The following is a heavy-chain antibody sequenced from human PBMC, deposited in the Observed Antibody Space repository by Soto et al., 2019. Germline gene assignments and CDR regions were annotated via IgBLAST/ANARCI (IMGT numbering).Heavy chain of an antibody. D-gene: IGHD3-22*01. Sequence: QVQLVESGGGVVQPGRSLRLSCAASGFTFSSYGMHWVRQAPGKGLEWVAVIWYDGSNKYYADSVKGRFTISRDNSKNTLYLQMNSLRAEDTAVYYCARDQIAETSNWFDPWGQGTLVTVSS. CDR3: ARDQIAETSNWFDP. J-gene: IGHJ5*02. CDR1: GFTFSSYG. V-gene: IGHV3-33*01. CDR2: IWYDGSNK.